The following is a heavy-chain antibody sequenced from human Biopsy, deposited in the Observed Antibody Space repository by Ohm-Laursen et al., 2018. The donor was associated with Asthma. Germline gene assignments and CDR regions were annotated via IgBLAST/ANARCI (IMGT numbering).Heavy chain of an antibody. J-gene: IGHJ4*02. CDR1: GGAISSDDSY. D-gene: IGHD3-3*01. V-gene: IGHV4-30-4*01. CDR3: ARDRVMISET. Sequence: SDTLSLTCTVSGGAISSDDSYWSWIRQAPGKGLEWIAYIYSSGYTYYSPSLKSRVSISLDTSKNQFSLRLTSVTAADTAVYYCARDRVMISETGGQGTLFPVPS. CDR2: IYSSGYT.